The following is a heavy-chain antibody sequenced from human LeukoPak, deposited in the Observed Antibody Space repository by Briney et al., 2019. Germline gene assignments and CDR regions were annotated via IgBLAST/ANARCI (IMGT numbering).Heavy chain of an antibody. CDR3: ARVRRRYCSSTSCYTAMNWFDP. Sequence: ASVKVSCKASGYTFTSYAMNWVRQAPGQGLEWMGWINTNTGNPTYAQGFTGRFVFSLDTSVSTAYLQISSLKAEDTAVYYCARVRRRYCSSTSCYTAMNWFDPWGQGTLVTVSS. D-gene: IGHD2-2*02. CDR2: INTNTGNP. J-gene: IGHJ5*02. CDR1: GYTFTSYA. V-gene: IGHV7-4-1*02.